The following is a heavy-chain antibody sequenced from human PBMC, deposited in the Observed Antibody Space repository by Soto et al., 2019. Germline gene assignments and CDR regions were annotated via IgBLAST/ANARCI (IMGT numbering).Heavy chain of an antibody. J-gene: IGHJ4*02. CDR2: ISSSSSYI. Sequence: EVQLVESGGGLVKPGGSLRLSCAASGFTFSSYSMNWVRQAPGKGLEWVSSISSSSSYIYYADSVKGRFTISRDNAKNSLYLQMNSLRAEDTAVYYCVREGRAGPLPEDYWGQGTLVTVSS. CDR3: VREGRAGPLPEDY. V-gene: IGHV3-21*01. D-gene: IGHD6-19*01. CDR1: GFTFSSYS.